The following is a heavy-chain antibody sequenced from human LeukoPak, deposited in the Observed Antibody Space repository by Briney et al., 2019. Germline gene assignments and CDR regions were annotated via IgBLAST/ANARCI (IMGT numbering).Heavy chain of an antibody. Sequence: ASVKVSCKVSGYTLTDLSMHWVRQAPGKGLEWMGGFDPEDPEDGETIYAQQFQGRVTMTEDTSTDTAYMELSSLTSEDTAVYYCAREMGVGSTMGYFYYWGQGTLVTVSS. V-gene: IGHV1-24*01. CDR1: GYTLTDLS. CDR2: FDPEDPEDGET. D-gene: IGHD1-26*01. CDR3: AREMGVGSTMGYFYY. J-gene: IGHJ4*02.